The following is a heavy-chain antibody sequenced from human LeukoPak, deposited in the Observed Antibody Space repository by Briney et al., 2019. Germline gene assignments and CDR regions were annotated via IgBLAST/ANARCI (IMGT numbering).Heavy chain of an antibody. D-gene: IGHD6-19*01. V-gene: IGHV4-39*01. CDR1: GGSISSSSFY. CDR3: ARQGYTSGQGLRNNWFDP. Sequence: SETLSLTCTVSGGSISSSSFYWVWIRQPPGKGLEWIGTIFYSGSTYYNPSLKSRVTMSVDTSKNQFPLNLSPVTAADTAVYYCARQGYTSGQGLRNNWFDPWGQGSLVTVSS. J-gene: IGHJ5*02. CDR2: IFYSGST.